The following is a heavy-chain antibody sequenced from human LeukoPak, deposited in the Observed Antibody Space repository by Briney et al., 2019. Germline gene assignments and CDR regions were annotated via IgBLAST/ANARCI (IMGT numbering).Heavy chain of an antibody. J-gene: IGHJ4*02. CDR3: ARGRITMIRGIIISGYFDY. V-gene: IGHV4-4*07. CDR2: IYTSGST. Sequence: SETLSLTCTASGGSISSYYWSWIRQPAGKGLEWIGRIYTSGSTNYNPSLKSRVTMSVDTSKNQFSLKLNSVTAADTAVYYCARGRITMIRGIIISGYFDYWGQGALVTVSS. D-gene: IGHD3-10*01. CDR1: GGSISSYY.